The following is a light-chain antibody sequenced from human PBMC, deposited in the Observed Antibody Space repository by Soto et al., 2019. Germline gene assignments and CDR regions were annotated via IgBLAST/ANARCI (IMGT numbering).Light chain of an antibody. CDR1: QGIRNA. CDR2: SGS. Sequence: DIPMTQSPSSLSASVGDSVTITCRASQGIRNALGWYRQKPGKAPERLMYSGSILQSGLPSRFSVSGSGTQFTLTINSLQPEDCATYYCLQHNDYPYTFGQGTRLDIK. V-gene: IGKV1-17*01. CDR3: LQHNDYPYT. J-gene: IGKJ2*01.